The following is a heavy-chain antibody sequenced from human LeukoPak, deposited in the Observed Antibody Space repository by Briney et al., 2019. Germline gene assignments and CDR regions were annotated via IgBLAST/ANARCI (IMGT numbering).Heavy chain of an antibody. J-gene: IGHJ4*02. CDR2: IIPIFGTA. CDR3: AREGIAVGGLGY. V-gene: IGHV1-69*05. D-gene: IGHD6-19*01. Sequence: SSVKVSCKASGGTFSSYAISWMRQAPGQGLEWMGRIIPIFGTANYAQKFKGRVTITTDESTSTAYMELSSLRSEDTAVYYCAREGIAVGGLGYWGQGTLVTVSS. CDR1: GGTFSSYA.